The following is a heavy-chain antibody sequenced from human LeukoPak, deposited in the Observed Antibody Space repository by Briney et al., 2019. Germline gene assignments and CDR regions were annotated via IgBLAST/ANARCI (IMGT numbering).Heavy chain of an antibody. CDR3: ARGGWDYYGSGSYSWFDP. Sequence: ASVKVSCKASGYTFTGYYMHWVRQAPGQGLEWMGWINPNSGGTNYAQKFQGRVTMTRDTSISTAYMELSRLRSDDTAVYYCARGGWDYYGSGSYSWFDPWGQGTLVTVSS. CDR2: INPNSGGT. D-gene: IGHD3-10*01. CDR1: GYTFTGYY. V-gene: IGHV1-2*02. J-gene: IGHJ5*02.